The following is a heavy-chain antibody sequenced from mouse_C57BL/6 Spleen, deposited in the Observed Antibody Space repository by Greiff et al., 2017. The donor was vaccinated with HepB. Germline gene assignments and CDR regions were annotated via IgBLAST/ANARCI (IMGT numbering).Heavy chain of an antibody. CDR2: IYPGDGDT. Sequence: VQRVESGPELVKPGASVKISCKASGYAFSSSWMNWVKQRPGKGLEWIGRIYPGDGDTNYNGKFKGKATLTADKSSSTAYMQLSSLTSEDSAVYFCARFTTAGYWGQGTTLTVSS. J-gene: IGHJ2*01. D-gene: IGHD1-2*01. CDR1: GYAFSSSW. V-gene: IGHV1-82*01. CDR3: ARFTTAGY.